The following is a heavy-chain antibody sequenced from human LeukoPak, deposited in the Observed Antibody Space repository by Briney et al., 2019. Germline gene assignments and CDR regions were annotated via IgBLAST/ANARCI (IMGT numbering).Heavy chain of an antibody. D-gene: IGHD3-22*01. J-gene: IGHJ3*02. CDR3: TTFYHYYDSSGYYGTFDI. Sequence: PGGSLRLSCAASGFTFTNAWMSWVRQAPGKGLEWVGRIRSKADGGTTDYATSVKDRFTISRDDSKNTLYLQMNSLKTEDTAVYYCTTFYHYYDSSGYYGTFDIWGQGTMVTVSS. CDR1: GFTFTNAW. CDR2: IRSKADGGTT. V-gene: IGHV3-15*01.